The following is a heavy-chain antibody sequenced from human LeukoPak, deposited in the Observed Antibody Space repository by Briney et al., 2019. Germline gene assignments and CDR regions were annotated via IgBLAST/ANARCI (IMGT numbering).Heavy chain of an antibody. CDR1: GFTFSSYS. CDR2: ISSSSSYI. Sequence: GGSLRLSCAASGFTFSSYSRTWVRQAPGKGLEWVSSISSSSSYIYYADSVKGRFTISRDNAKNSLYLQMNSLRAEDTAVYYCARDTSPNWYFDFWGRGTLVTVSS. CDR3: ARDTSPNWYFDF. V-gene: IGHV3-21*01. D-gene: IGHD3-3*01. J-gene: IGHJ2*01.